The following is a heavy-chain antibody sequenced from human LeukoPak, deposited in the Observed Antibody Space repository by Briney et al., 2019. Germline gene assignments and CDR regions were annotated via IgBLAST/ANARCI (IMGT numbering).Heavy chain of an antibody. CDR1: GLTFSRYG. D-gene: IGHD6-19*01. J-gene: IGHJ6*02. Sequence: PGGSLRLSCAASGLTFSRYGMYWVRQAPGKGLEWVAVISSDGTNKYYADSVKGRFTISRDNSKSTLYLQMNSLRAEDTAVYYCAKDPIAVAGNNYYRMDVWGQGTTVSVSS. CDR2: ISSDGTNK. CDR3: AKDPIAVAGNNYYRMDV. V-gene: IGHV3-30*18.